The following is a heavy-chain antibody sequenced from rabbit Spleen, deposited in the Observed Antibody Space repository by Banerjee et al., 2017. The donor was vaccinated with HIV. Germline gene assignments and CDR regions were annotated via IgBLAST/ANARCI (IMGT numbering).Heavy chain of an antibody. CDR3: ARFYAGYGDFGYAAM. D-gene: IGHD7-1*01. V-gene: IGHV1S40*01. CDR1: GFSFSAGYY. CDR2: IYGGSSGNI. J-gene: IGHJ4*01. Sequence: QSLEESGGDLVKPGASLTLTCTASGFSFSAGYYMCWVRQAPGKGLEWIACIYGGSSGNIYYASWAKGRFTISKTSSATVTLQMTSLTAADTATYFCARFYAGYGDFGYAAMWGPGPLVTVS.